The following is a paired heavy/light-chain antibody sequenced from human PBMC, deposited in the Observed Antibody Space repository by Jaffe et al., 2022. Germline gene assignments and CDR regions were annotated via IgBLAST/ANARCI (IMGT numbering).Light chain of an antibody. Sequence: DIVMTQSPDSLAVSLGERATINCKSSQSVLYSSNNKNYLAWYQQKPGQPPKLLIYWASTRESGVPDRFSGSGSGTDFTLTISSLQAEDVAVYYCQQYYSTHPITFGQGTRLEIK. CDR3: QQYYSTHPIT. CDR1: QSVLYSSNNKNY. J-gene: IGKJ5*01. V-gene: IGKV4-1*01. CDR2: WAS.
Heavy chain of an antibody. CDR1: GFTFGDYT. Sequence: EVQLVESGGGLVQPGRSLRLSCTTSGFTFGDYTMSWVRQAPGKGLEWVGFIRSKANGGTTEYAASVKGRFTISRDDSKSIAYLQMNGLKTEDTAVYYCARESYFYDSSGSYYVEYFQHWGQGTLVTVSS. V-gene: IGHV3-49*04. CDR3: ARESYFYDSSGSYYVEYFQH. J-gene: IGHJ1*01. D-gene: IGHD3-22*01. CDR2: IRSKANGGTT.